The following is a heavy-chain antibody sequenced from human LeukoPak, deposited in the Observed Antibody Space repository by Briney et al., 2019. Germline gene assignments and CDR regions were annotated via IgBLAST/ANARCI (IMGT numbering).Heavy chain of an antibody. CDR2: IQAKAYGGAT. J-gene: IGHJ4*02. CDR1: GSTFGAYA. D-gene: IGHD2-2*01. V-gene: IGHV3-49*04. Sequence: GGSLRLSCSTSGSTFGAYAMSWVRQAPGKGLEWVGFIQAKAYGGATKYAASVNGRFSISRDDSQSIANLQMNDLKTEDTAVYYCTRAPHPRCSSSGCYLDYWGQGTLVTVSS. CDR3: TRAPHPRCSSSGCYLDY.